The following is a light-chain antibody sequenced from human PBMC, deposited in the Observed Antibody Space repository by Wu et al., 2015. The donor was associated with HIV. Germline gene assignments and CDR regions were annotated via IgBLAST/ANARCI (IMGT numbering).Light chain of an antibody. J-gene: IGKJ2*01. CDR3: QQYNNWPQGG. Sequence: EIVLTQSPAILSLSLGERATLSCRASQSVSSNLAWYQQKPGQAPRLLIYGASTRATGIPARFSGSGSGTEFTLTISSMQSEDFAVYYCQQYNNWPQGGFGQGTKLEIK. CDR1: QSVSSN. V-gene: IGKV3-15*01. CDR2: GAS.